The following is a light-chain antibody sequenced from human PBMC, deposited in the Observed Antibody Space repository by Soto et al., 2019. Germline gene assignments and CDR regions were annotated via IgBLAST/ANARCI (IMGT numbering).Light chain of an antibody. V-gene: IGKV1-39*01. CDR1: QSIGTY. J-gene: IGKJ1*01. CDR3: QQSYSTPTWT. CDR2: AAA. Sequence: DIQMTQSPSSLSASVRDRVTITCRASQSIGTYLNWYKQKPGKAPKLLIYAAATLQSGVPSRFRGSGSGTDFTLTITSLQPEDFATYYCQQSYSTPTWTFGQGTKVEIK.